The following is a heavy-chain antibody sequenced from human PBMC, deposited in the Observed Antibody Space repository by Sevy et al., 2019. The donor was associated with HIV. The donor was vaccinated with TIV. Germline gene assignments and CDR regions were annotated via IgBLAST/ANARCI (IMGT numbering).Heavy chain of an antibody. J-gene: IGHJ4*02. CDR3: AREGCTRPHDH. CDR1: GFNFNIYS. V-gene: IGHV3-23*01. D-gene: IGHD2-8*01. CDR2: LTFGCGRI. Sequence: GGSLRLSCVASGFNFNIYSMSWVRQAPGKGLEWVSSLTFGCGRINHAYTVQGRFTMSMDDSKKTVYLEMNSLRAEDTAVYYCAREGCTRPHDHWGQGTLVTVSS.